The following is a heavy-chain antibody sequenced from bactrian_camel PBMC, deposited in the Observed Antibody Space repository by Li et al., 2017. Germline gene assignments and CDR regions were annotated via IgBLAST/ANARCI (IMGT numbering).Heavy chain of an antibody. V-gene: IGHV3S1*01. D-gene: IGHD3*01. CDR1: LYIYSSYC. J-gene: IGHJ4*01. CDR2: HYTGTATT. Sequence: HVQLVESGGGSVQPGGSLRLSCEISLYIYSSYCMGWFRQAPGKERAAVAAHYTGTATTYVADAVKGRFAISEDKDKNVLYLQMNNLQPEDTAMYYCAARQPCRVWRGYEDPGEYNIWGQGTQVTVS. CDR3: AARQPCRVWRGYEDPGEYNI.